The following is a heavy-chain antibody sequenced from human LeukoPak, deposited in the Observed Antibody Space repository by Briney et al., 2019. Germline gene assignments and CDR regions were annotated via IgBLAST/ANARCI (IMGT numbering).Heavy chain of an antibody. J-gene: IGHJ4*02. CDR1: GGSFSGYY. V-gene: IGHV4-34*01. D-gene: IGHD3-22*01. CDR2: INHSGST. CDR3: ARGRDITMIVVVITLNY. Sequence: PSETLSLTCAVYGGSFSGYYWSWIRQPPGKGLEWIGEINHSGSTNYNPSLKSRVTISVDTSKNQFSLELSSVTAADTAVYYCARGRDITMIVVVITLNYWGQGTLVTVSS.